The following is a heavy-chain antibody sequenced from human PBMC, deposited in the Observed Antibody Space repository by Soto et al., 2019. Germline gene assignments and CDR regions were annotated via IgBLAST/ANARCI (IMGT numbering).Heavy chain of an antibody. CDR2: ISGSGDST. CDR1: GFTFNNYA. CDR3: ASRNYYASGSYYWYYSDY. D-gene: IGHD3-10*01. V-gene: IGHV3-23*01. Sequence: GGSLRLSCAASGFTFNNYAMSWVRQAPGRGLQWVSGISGSGDSTYYADSVKGRFTISRDNSKNTLYLQMNSLRAEDTALYYCASRNYYASGSYYWYYSDYWSQGTLVTVSS. J-gene: IGHJ4*02.